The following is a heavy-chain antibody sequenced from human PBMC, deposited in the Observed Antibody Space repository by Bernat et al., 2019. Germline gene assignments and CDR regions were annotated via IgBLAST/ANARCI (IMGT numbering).Heavy chain of an antibody. V-gene: IGHV3-11*01. CDR2: ISSSGSTI. CDR1: GFTFSDYY. D-gene: IGHD3-3*01. Sequence: QVQLVESGGGLVKPGESLRLSCAVSGFTFSDYYMSWIRQAPGKGLEWISYISSSGSTIYYADSVKGRFTISRDNAKNSLYLQMNSLRAEDTAVYYCARDINYDFWSGPTFDYWGQGTLVTVSS. CDR3: ARDINYDFWSGPTFDY. J-gene: IGHJ4*02.